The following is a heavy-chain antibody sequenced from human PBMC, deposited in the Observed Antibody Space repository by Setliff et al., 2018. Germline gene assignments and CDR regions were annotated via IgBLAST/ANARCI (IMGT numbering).Heavy chain of an antibody. CDR1: GYSISRGYY. CDR2: IHQSGGT. D-gene: IGHD5-18*01. J-gene: IGHJ4*02. V-gene: IGHV4-38-2*02. Sequence: SETLSLTCTVSGYSISRGYYWGWIRQPPGKGLEWIGSIHQSGGTSFNPSLKSRVTISVDTSKNQFSLKLSSVTAADTAVYYCARESRHSYGYIGYWGQGTLVTVSS. CDR3: ARESRHSYGYIGY.